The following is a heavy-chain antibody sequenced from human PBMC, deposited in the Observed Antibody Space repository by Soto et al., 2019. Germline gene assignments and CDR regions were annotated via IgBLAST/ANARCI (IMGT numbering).Heavy chain of an antibody. J-gene: IGHJ4*02. V-gene: IGHV4-39*01. Sequence: QLQLQESAPGLVKPSETLSLTCTVSGGSISSSSYYWGWIRQPPGKGLEWIGSIYYRGSTYYNPSLKSRVTISVDTSKNQFSLELSSVTAGDTAVYYCAISAVAATSPRFDYLGQGTLVTVSS. CDR1: GGSISSSSYY. CDR2: IYYRGST. D-gene: IGHD6-19*01. CDR3: AISAVAATSPRFDY.